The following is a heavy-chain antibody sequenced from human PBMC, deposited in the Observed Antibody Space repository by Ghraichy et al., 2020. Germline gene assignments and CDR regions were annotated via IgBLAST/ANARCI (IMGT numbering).Heavy chain of an antibody. D-gene: IGHD5-18*01. CDR1: GGSISSSNYY. J-gene: IGHJ6*02. CDR3: ARDAHTTAMAPRYYYYYGMDV. V-gene: IGHV4-39*07. Sequence: SETLSLTCTVSGGSISSSNYYWGWIRQPPGKGLEWIGSIYYSGSTNYNPSLKSRVTISVDTSKNQFSLKLSSVTAADTAVYYCARDAHTTAMAPRYYYYYGMDVWGQGTTVTVSS. CDR2: IYYSGST.